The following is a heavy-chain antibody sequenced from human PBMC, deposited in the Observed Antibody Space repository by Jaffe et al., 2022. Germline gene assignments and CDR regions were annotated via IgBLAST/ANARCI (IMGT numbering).Heavy chain of an antibody. D-gene: IGHD6-13*01. Sequence: QVQLQQWGAGLLKPSETLSLTCAVYGGSFSGYYWSWIRQPPGKGLEWIGEINHSGSTNYNPSLKSRVTISVDTSKNQFSLKLSSVTAADTAVYYCAGFSSSWLYWYFDLWGRGTLVTVSS. CDR2: INHSGST. CDR1: GGSFSGYY. V-gene: IGHV4-34*01. J-gene: IGHJ2*01. CDR3: AGFSSSWLYWYFDL.